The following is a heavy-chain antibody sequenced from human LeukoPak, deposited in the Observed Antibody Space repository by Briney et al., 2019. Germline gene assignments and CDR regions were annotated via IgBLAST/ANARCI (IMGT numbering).Heavy chain of an antibody. V-gene: IGHV4-38-2*02. D-gene: IGHD3-10*01. CDR1: GYSISSGYY. Sequence: SETLSLTCTVSGYSISSGYYWGWIRQPPGKGLEWIGEIYHSGSTNYNPSLKSRVTISVDKSKNQFSLKLSSVTAADTAVYYCARRDYYGSGRVDYWGQGTLVTVSS. CDR2: IYHSGST. CDR3: ARRDYYGSGRVDY. J-gene: IGHJ4*02.